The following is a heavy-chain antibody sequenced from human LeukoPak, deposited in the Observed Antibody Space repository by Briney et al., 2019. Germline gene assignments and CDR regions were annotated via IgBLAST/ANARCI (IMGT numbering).Heavy chain of an antibody. D-gene: IGHD2-21*02. Sequence: GGSLGLSCAASGFTFSSYAMSWVRQAPGKGLEWVSAISGSGGRTYYADSVKGRFTISRDNSKNTLYLQMNSLRAEDTAVYYCAKDLRSVVVTAALDYWGQGTLVTVSS. V-gene: IGHV3-23*01. CDR1: GFTFSSYA. CDR2: ISGSGGRT. CDR3: AKDLRSVVVTAALDY. J-gene: IGHJ4*02.